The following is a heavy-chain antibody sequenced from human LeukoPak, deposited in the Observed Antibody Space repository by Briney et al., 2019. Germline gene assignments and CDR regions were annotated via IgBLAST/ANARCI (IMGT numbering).Heavy chain of an antibody. V-gene: IGHV3-23*01. CDR1: GFTFSSYA. CDR2: ISGSGGST. J-gene: IGHJ4*02. Sequence: GGSLRLSCAASGFTFSSYAMSWVRQAPGKGLEWVSAISGSGGSTYYADSVKGWFTISRDNSKNTLYLQMNSLGAEDTAVYYCAKGPSHYDSSGYYDYWGQGTLVTVSS. D-gene: IGHD3-22*01. CDR3: AKGPSHYDSSGYYDY.